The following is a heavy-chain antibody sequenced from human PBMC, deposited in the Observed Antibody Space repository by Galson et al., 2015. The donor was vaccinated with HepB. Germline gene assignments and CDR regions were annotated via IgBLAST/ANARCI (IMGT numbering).Heavy chain of an antibody. Sequence: SLRLSCAASGFTFSSYSMNWVRQAPGKGLEWVSSISSSSSYIYYADSVKGRFTISRDNAKNSLYLQMNSLRAEDTAVYYCARDDGGYSSSWSYYYYYYGMDVWGQGTTVTVSS. CDR3: ARDDGGYSSSWSYYYYYYGMDV. D-gene: IGHD6-13*01. CDR2: ISSSSSYI. J-gene: IGHJ6*02. CDR1: GFTFSSYS. V-gene: IGHV3-21*01.